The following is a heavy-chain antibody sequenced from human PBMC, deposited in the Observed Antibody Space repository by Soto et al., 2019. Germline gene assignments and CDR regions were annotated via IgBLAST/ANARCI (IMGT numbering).Heavy chain of an antibody. CDR3: ARDPRNGAIDY. J-gene: IGHJ4*02. D-gene: IGHD2-8*01. Sequence: GGSLRLSCAASGFSFSSSWMSWVRQAPGKGLEWVADMNRDGSEINYVDSVKGRVTISRDNARNSLYLQMNSLRDEDTAVYYCARDPRNGAIDYWGLGTLVTVSS. CDR1: GFSFSSSW. V-gene: IGHV3-7*01. CDR2: MNRDGSEI.